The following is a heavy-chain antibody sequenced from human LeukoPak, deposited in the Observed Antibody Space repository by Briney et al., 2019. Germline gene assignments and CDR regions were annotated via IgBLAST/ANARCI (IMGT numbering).Heavy chain of an antibody. J-gene: IGHJ3*02. CDR2: IYYSGST. CDR3: ARRIQLWLDAFDI. CDR1: GGSISSGGYY. D-gene: IGHD5-18*01. Sequence: SETLSLTCTVSGGSISSGGYYWSWIRQHPGKGLEWIGYIYYSGSTYYNPSLKSRVTISVDTSKNQFSLKLSSMTAADTAVYYCARRIQLWLDAFDIWGQGTMVTVSS. V-gene: IGHV4-31*03.